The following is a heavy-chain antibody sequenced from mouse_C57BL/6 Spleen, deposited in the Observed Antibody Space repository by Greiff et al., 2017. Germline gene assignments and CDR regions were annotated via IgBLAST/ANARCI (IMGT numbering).Heavy chain of an antibody. V-gene: IGHV3-6*01. Sequence: EVKLQESGPGLVKPSQSLSLTCSVTGYSITSGYYWNWIRQFPGNKLEWMGYISYDGSNNYNPSLKNRISITRDTSKNQFFLKLNSVTTEDTATYYCARGGAYGEWYFDVWGTGTTVTVSS. J-gene: IGHJ1*03. CDR3: ARGGAYGEWYFDV. D-gene: IGHD1-1*01. CDR1: GYSITSGYY. CDR2: ISYDGSN.